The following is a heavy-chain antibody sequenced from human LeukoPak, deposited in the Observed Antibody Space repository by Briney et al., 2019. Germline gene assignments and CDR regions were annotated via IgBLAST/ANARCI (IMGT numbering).Heavy chain of an antibody. CDR1: GGSISSGGYY. CDR3: ARQPPRVYYFDY. V-gene: IGHV4-31*03. CDR2: IYYSGST. Sequence: SETLSLTCTVSGGSISSGGYYWSWIRQHPGLGLVWIGYIYYSGSTYYNPSLKSRVTISVDTSKNQFSLKLSSVTAADAAVYNCARQPPRVYYFDYWGQGTLVTVSS. J-gene: IGHJ4*02.